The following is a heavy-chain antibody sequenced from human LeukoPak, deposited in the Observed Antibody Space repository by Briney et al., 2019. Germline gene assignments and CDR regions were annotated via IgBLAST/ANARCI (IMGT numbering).Heavy chain of an antibody. J-gene: IGHJ3*02. Sequence: SETLSLTCTVSGYSISSGYYWGWIRQPPGKGLEWIGNIYYRGSTNYNPSLKSRVTMSVDTSKNQFSLKLSSVTAADTAVYYCARGLYHGDAFDIWGQGTMVTVSS. D-gene: IGHD2-2*02. CDR3: ARGLYHGDAFDI. V-gene: IGHV4-38-2*02. CDR2: IYYRGST. CDR1: GYSISSGYY.